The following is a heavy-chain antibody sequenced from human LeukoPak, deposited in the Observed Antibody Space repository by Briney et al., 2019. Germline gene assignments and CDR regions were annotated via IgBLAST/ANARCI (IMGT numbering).Heavy chain of an antibody. CDR1: GGSISGYY. Sequence: SDTLSLTCSVSGGSISGYYWSWIRQPPGKGLEWIGRIYTSGSTNYNPSLKSRVTISVDTSKNQFSLKLSSVTAADTAVYYCARGRPYYGSGSDSTRTAVYYYYMDVWGKGTTVTISS. J-gene: IGHJ6*03. D-gene: IGHD3-10*01. V-gene: IGHV4-4*08. CDR3: ARGRPYYGSGSDSTRTAVYYYYMDV. CDR2: IYTSGST.